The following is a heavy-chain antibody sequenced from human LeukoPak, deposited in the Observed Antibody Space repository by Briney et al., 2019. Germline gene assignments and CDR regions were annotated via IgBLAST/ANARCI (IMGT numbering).Heavy chain of an antibody. D-gene: IGHD4-11*01. V-gene: IGHV3-7*03. CDR3: ARSNNYGFDY. CDR1: AFIFSGHW. CDR2: IKEDGSER. Sequence: GGSLRLSCEGSAFIFSGHWMNWVRPTPGKGLEWVASIKEDGSERQYVDSVKGRFSISRDNTKGSLFLQLNSLRAEDTAVYYCARSNNYGFDYRGQGTLVTVSS. J-gene: IGHJ4*02.